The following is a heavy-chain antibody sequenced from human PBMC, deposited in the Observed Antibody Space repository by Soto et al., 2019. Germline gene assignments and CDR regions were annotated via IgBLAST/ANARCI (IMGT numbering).Heavy chain of an antibody. V-gene: IGHV3-23*01. CDR2: ISTSGGST. CDR3: AKDLRNLATLFDY. D-gene: IGHD1-1*01. J-gene: IGHJ4*02. Sequence: PGGSLRLSCAASGFTFSGYAMSWVRQAPGKGLEWVSAISTSGGSTYYADSVKGRFTISRDNSKNTLYLQMNSLRAEDTAVYYCAKDLRNLATLFDYWGQGTLVTVSS. CDR1: GFTFSGYA.